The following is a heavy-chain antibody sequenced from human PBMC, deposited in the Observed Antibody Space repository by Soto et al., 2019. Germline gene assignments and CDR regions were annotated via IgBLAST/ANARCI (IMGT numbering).Heavy chain of an antibody. J-gene: IGHJ4*02. Sequence: AGVPIRLPCAASEGTFGSYVRGWVRQDPGKGLEWVSAISGSGGSTYYADSVKGRFTISRDISKNTLYLQMNSLRAEDTAVYYCANPGERYSNYVPPVVWGQGTLVTVSS. CDR2: ISGSGGST. CDR1: EGTFGSYV. D-gene: IGHD4-4*01. V-gene: IGHV3-23*01. CDR3: ANPGERYSNYVPPVV.